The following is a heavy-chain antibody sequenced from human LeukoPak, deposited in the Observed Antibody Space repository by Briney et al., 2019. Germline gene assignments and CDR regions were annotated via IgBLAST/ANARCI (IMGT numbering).Heavy chain of an antibody. CDR2: INPNSGGT. CDR3: AREWHSTRWGYFDY. J-gene: IGHJ4*02. V-gene: IGHV1-2*02. D-gene: IGHD6-13*01. Sequence: ASVKVSCKASGYTFTGYYMHWVRQAPGQGLEWMGWINPNSGGTNYAQKFQGRVTMTRDTSISTAYMELSRLTSDDTAVYYCAREWHSTRWGYFDYWGQGALVTVSS. CDR1: GYTFTGYY.